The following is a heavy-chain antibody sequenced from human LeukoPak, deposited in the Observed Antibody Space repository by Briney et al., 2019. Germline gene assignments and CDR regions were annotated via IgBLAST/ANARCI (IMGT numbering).Heavy chain of an antibody. V-gene: IGHV4-39*01. CDR2: IYYSGST. CDR1: GASISSGSNY. J-gene: IGHJ4*02. CDR3: ARLSYGDYLRMAYSDY. Sequence: SETLSLTCSVSGASISSGSNYWGWIRQPPGKTLEWIGSIYYSGSTYYNPSLKSRVTISVDTSKNQFSLKLSSVTAADTAVYYCARLSYGDYLRMAYSDYWGQGTLVTVSS. D-gene: IGHD4-17*01.